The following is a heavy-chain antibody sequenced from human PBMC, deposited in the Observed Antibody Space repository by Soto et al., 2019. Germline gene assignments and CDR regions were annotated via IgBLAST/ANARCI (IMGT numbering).Heavy chain of an antibody. J-gene: IGHJ4*02. CDR3: ARDSVGSGYD. CDR1: GGSISGYY. V-gene: IGHV4-59*01. CDR2: IYYSGYT. D-gene: IGHD5-12*01. Sequence: QVQLQESGPGLVKPSETLSLTCAVSGGSISGYYWSWIRQPPGKRLEWIGYIYYSGYTNYNPSLNSRVTISVDRSKNQFSLELRSVTASDTAVYYCARDSVGSGYDWGQGTLVTVSS.